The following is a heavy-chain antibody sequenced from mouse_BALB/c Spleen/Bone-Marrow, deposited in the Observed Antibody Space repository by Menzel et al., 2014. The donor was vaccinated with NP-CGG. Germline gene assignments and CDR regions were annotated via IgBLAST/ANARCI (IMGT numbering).Heavy chain of an antibody. CDR3: TRENYGFAY. Sequence: SGAELVKPGASVKLSCKASGYTFTSYYMYWVKQRPGQGLEWIGEINPSNGGTNFNEKFKSKATLTVDKSSSTAYMQLSSLTSEDSAVYYYTRENYGFAYWGQGTLVTVSA. CDR2: INPSNGGT. CDR1: GYTFTSYY. J-gene: IGHJ3*01. V-gene: IGHV1S81*02. D-gene: IGHD1-1*02.